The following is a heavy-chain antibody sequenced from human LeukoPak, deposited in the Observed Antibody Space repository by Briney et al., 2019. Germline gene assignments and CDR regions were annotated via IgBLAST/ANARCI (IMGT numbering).Heavy chain of an antibody. J-gene: IGHJ4*02. V-gene: IGHV1-24*01. CDR3: ATVGYDSSGYYWDY. CDR1: GYTLTDLS. Sequence: ASVKVSCKVSGYTLTDLSMHWVRQAPGKGLEWMGGFDPEDGETIYAQKFQGRVTMTEDTSTDTAYMELSSLRSEDTAVYYCATVGYDSSGYYWDYWGQGTLVTVSS. CDR2: FDPEDGET. D-gene: IGHD3-22*01.